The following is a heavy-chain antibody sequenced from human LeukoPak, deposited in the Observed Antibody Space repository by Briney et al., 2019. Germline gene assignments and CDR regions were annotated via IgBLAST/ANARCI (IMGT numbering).Heavy chain of an antibody. CDR2: IYTSGST. V-gene: IGHV4-4*07. CDR3: ARVAYYYDSSGYRGAFDI. J-gene: IGHJ3*02. D-gene: IGHD3-22*01. Sequence: SETLSLTCTVSGGSISSYYWSWIRQPAGKGLEWIGRIYTSGSTNYNPSLKSRVTMSVDTSKNRFSLKLSSVTAADTAVYYCARVAYYYDSSGYRGAFDIWGQGTMVTVSS. CDR1: GGSISSYY.